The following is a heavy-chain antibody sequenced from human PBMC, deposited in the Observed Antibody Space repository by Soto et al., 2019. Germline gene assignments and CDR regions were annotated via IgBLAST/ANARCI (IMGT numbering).Heavy chain of an antibody. D-gene: IGHD1-1*01. CDR3: ARRYLFEPSTAGYYYYGMDV. V-gene: IGHV1-46*01. J-gene: IGHJ6*02. CDR2: INPSGGST. CDR1: GYTFTSYY. Sequence: QVQLVQSGAEVKKPGASVKVSCKASGYTFTSYYMHWVRQAPGQGLEWMGIINPSGGSTSYAQKFQGRVTMTRDTSTSTVYMELSSLRSEDTAVYYCARRYLFEPSTAGYYYYGMDVWGQGTTVTVSS.